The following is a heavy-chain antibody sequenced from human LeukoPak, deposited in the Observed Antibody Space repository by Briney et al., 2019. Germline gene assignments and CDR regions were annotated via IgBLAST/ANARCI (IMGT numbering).Heavy chain of an antibody. Sequence: GGSLRLSRAASGFTFSSYAMSWVRQAPGKGLEWVSAVSGSGGSTYYADSVKGRFTISRDNSKNTLYVQMNSLRAEDTAIYYCAKDHYGSGSYYFDYWGQGILVTVSS. CDR2: VSGSGGST. V-gene: IGHV3-23*01. J-gene: IGHJ4*02. CDR1: GFTFSSYA. CDR3: AKDHYGSGSYYFDY. D-gene: IGHD3-10*01.